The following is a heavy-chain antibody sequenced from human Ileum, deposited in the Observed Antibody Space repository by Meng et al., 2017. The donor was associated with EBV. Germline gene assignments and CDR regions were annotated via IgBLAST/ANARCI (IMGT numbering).Heavy chain of an antibody. Sequence: QVQLQESGPGLVKPSXXLSLTCAASGGSISSSNYYWDWIRQPPGKGLEWIGAIYHSGSTSYNPSLQSRVTMFVDTSKNQFSLMLTSVTATDTAVYYCARRRGGSGRDCWGHGTLVTVSS. CDR3: ARRRGGSGRDC. V-gene: IGHV4-39*01. CDR2: IYHSGST. D-gene: IGHD3-10*01. J-gene: IGHJ4*01. CDR1: GGSISSSNYY.